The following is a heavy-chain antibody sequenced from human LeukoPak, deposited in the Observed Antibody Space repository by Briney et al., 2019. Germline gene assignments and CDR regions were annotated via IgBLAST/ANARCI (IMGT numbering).Heavy chain of an antibody. CDR1: GFTFSSYG. CDR3: AKEKYRGYSYGSGDY. D-gene: IGHD5-18*01. V-gene: IGHV3-30*18. CDR2: ISYDGSNK. J-gene: IGHJ4*02. Sequence: GGSLRLSCAASGFTFSSYGMHWVRQAPGKGLEGEAVISYDGSNKYYADSVKGRFTISRDNSKNTLYLQMNTLRVEDTAVYYCAKEKYRGYSYGSGDYWGQGTLVTVSS.